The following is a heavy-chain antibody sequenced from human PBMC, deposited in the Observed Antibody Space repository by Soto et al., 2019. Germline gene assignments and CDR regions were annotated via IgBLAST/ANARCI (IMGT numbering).Heavy chain of an antibody. CDR2: INPKGGRT. Sequence: QVQLVQSGAEVKKPGASVKVSCKASGNIFTDYYMHWVRQAPGQGLEWLGWINPKGGRTHFAQKFQGRVTMTWDTSISTGYMHLSSLTSDDTALYFCGRGRAPGASGDYWGQGTQVTVSS. V-gene: IGHV1-2*02. D-gene: IGHD6-19*01. CDR1: GNIFTDYY. J-gene: IGHJ4*02. CDR3: GRGRAPGASGDY.